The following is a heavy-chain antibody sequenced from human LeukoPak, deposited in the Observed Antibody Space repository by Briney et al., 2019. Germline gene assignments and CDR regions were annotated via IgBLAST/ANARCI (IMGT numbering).Heavy chain of an antibody. J-gene: IGHJ4*02. CDR2: ISSSGSTI. CDR1: GFTFSDYY. Sequence: PGGSLRLSCAASGFTFSDYYMSWIRQAPGEGLEWVSYISSSGSTIYYADSVKGRFTISRDNAKNSLYLQMNSLRAEDTAVYYCARDGDGDYVFSYYFDYWGQGTLVTVSS. V-gene: IGHV3-11*04. D-gene: IGHD4-17*01. CDR3: ARDGDGDYVFSYYFDY.